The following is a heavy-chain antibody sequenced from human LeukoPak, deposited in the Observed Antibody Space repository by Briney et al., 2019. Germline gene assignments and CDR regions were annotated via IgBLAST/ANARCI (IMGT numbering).Heavy chain of an antibody. V-gene: IGHV3-21*01. CDR1: GFTFSNYS. CDR3: ARTYIVATIRAFDI. D-gene: IGHD5-12*01. J-gene: IGHJ3*02. Sequence: PGGSLRLSCAASGFTFSNYSMNWVRQAPGKGLEWVSSISSSSYIYYADSVKGRFTISRDNAKNSLYLQMNSLRAEDTAVYYCARTYIVATIRAFDIWGQGTMVTVSS. CDR2: ISSSSYI.